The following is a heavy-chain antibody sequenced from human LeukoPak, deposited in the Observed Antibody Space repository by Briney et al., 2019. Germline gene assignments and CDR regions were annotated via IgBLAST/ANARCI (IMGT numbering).Heavy chain of an antibody. D-gene: IGHD3-3*01. CDR1: GGSFSGYY. Sequence: SETLSLTCAVYGGSFSGYYWSWIRQPPGKGLEWIGEINHSGSTNYNPSLKSRVTISVDTSKNQFSLKLSSVTAADTAVYYCARVLSITIFGVVIYPVMSHWFDPWGQGTLVTVSS. V-gene: IGHV4-34*01. CDR3: ARVLSITIFGVVIYPVMSHWFDP. CDR2: INHSGST. J-gene: IGHJ5*02.